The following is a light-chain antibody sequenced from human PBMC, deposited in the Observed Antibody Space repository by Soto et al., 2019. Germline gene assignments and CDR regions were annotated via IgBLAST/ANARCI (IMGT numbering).Light chain of an antibody. V-gene: IGLV2-14*01. CDR1: SSDVGGYNY. Sequence: QSALTQPASVSGSPGQSITISCTGTSSDVGGYNYVSWYQQHPGKAPKLMIFEVSSRPSGVSYRFSGSKSGNTASLTISGLQAEDEADYYCSSYTSSSTLSVFGRGTTLTVL. J-gene: IGLJ1*01. CDR2: EVS. CDR3: SSYTSSSTLSV.